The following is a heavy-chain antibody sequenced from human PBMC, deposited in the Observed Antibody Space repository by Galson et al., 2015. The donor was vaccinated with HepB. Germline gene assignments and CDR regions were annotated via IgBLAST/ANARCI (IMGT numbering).Heavy chain of an antibody. CDR3: ARTKIAGYCSSTSCYTGDAFDI. D-gene: IGHD2-2*02. Sequence: SVKVSCKASGYTFSTSGIIWVRQAPGQGLEWMGWISAYNGNTNYAQKLQGRLTMTTDTSTNTAYMELRSLRSDDTAVYYCARTKIAGYCSSTSCYTGDAFDIWGQGTMVTVSS. CDR2: ISAYNGNT. J-gene: IGHJ3*02. V-gene: IGHV1-18*01. CDR1: GYTFSTSG.